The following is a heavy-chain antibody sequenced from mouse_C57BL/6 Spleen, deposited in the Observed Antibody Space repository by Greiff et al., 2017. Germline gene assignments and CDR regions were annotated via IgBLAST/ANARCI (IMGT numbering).Heavy chain of an antibody. CDR1: GYAFSSSW. D-gene: IGHD1-1*01. J-gene: IGHJ4*01. Sequence: LQESGPELVKPGASVKISCKASGYAFSSSWMNWVKQRPGKGLEWIGRIYPGDGDTNYNGKFKGKATLTADKSSSTAYMQLSSLTSEDSAVYFCAREGYYYGSSYAMDYWGQGTSVTVSS. CDR2: IYPGDGDT. V-gene: IGHV1-82*01. CDR3: AREGYYYGSSYAMDY.